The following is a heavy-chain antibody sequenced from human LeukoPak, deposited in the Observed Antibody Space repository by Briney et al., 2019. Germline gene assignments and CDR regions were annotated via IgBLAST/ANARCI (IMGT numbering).Heavy chain of an antibody. V-gene: IGHV4-31*03. CDR3: ARGWVVVVPVAILD. CDR1: GGSISSAAYY. Sequence: TSQTLSLTCTVSGGSISSAAYYWSWIRQHPGKGLEWIGYIYHSGSTNYNPSLKSRVNISVDTSKNQFSLNLTSVTAADTAVYYCARGWVVVVPVAILDWGQGTAVSVSS. D-gene: IGHD2-2*01. J-gene: IGHJ6*02. CDR2: IYHSGST.